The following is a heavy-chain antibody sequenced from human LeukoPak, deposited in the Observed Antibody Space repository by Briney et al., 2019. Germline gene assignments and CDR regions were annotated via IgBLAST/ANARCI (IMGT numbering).Heavy chain of an antibody. D-gene: IGHD6-19*01. V-gene: IGHV3-48*03. CDR2: IHSSGTIK. CDR3: ALLAVASDFDY. J-gene: IGHJ4*02. CDR1: GFPFSIYE. Sequence: GGSLILSCAFSGFPFSIYEMNWVRQAPGKGLEWVSNIHSSGTIKYYADSVKGRFSISRDNAKSSLYLQMNSLRVEDTAVYYCALLAVASDFDYWGQGALVTVSS.